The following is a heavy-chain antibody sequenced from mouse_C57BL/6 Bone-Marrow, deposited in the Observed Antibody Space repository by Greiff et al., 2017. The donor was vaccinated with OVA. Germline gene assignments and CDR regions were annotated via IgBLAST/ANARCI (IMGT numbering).Heavy chain of an antibody. Sequence: EVMLVESGGGLVQPGESLKLSCESNEYEFPSHDLSWVRKTPEKRLELVAAINRDGGSTYYPDTMERRFIISRDKTKKTLYLQMSSLRSEYTALYYCARLWLMAWFAYWGQGTLVTVSA. D-gene: IGHD2-2*01. J-gene: IGHJ3*01. V-gene: IGHV5-2*01. CDR1: EYEFPSHD. CDR2: INRDGGST. CDR3: ARLWLMAWFAY.